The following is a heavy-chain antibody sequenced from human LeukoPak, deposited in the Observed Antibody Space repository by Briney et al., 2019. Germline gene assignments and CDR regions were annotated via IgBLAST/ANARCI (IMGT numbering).Heavy chain of an antibody. CDR1: GYTFTGYY. CDR2: INPNSGGT. Sequence: ASVKVSCKASGYTFTGYYMHWVRQAPGQGLEWMGWINPNSGGTNYAQKFQGRVTMTRDTSISTAYMELSRLRSDDTAVYYCARGYDSSGYSDRDAFDIWGQGTMVTVSS. CDR3: ARGYDSSGYSDRDAFDI. D-gene: IGHD3-22*01. V-gene: IGHV1-2*02. J-gene: IGHJ3*02.